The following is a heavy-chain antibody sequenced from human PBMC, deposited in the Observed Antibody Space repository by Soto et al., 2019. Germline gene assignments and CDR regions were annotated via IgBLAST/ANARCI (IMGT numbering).Heavy chain of an antibody. CDR3: ATHLIMTTVTTSTLRKGNWFDP. D-gene: IGHD4-17*01. CDR1: GGSFSGYY. Sequence: QVQLQQWGAGLLKPSETLSLTCAVYGGSFSGYYWSWIRQPPGKGLEWIGEINHSGSTNYNPSLKSRVTISVATSTNQFSLKLSSVTAADTAVYYCATHLIMTTVTTSTLRKGNWFDPWGQGTLVTVSS. J-gene: IGHJ5*02. V-gene: IGHV4-34*01. CDR2: INHSGST.